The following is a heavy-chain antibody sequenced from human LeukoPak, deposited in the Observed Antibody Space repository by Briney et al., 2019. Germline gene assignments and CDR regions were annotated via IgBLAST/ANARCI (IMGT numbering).Heavy chain of an antibody. Sequence: SETLSLTCTVSGGSISSYYWSWIRQPPGKGLEWIGYIYYSGSTNYNPSLKSRVTISVDTSKNQFSLKLSSVTAVDTAVYYCARETPGAGHFDYWGQGSLVTVSS. D-gene: IGHD7-27*01. J-gene: IGHJ4*02. CDR3: ARETPGAGHFDY. CDR2: IYYSGST. CDR1: GGSISSYY. V-gene: IGHV4-59*01.